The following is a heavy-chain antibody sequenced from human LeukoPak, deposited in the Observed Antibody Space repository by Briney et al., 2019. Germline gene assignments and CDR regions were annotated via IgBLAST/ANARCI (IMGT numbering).Heavy chain of an antibody. CDR1: GGSISSYY. V-gene: IGHV4-4*07. Sequence: PSETLSLTCTVSGGSISSYYWSWIRQPAGKGLEWIGRIYTSGSTNYNPSLKSRVTMSVDTSKNQFSLKLSSVTAADTAVYYCARGEYYYDSSGYPNWFDPWGQGTLVTVSS. CDR3: ARGEYYYDSSGYPNWFDP. J-gene: IGHJ5*02. D-gene: IGHD3-22*01. CDR2: IYTSGST.